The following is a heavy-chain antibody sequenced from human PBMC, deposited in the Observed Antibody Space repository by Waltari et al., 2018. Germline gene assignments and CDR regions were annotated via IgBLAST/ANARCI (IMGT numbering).Heavy chain of an antibody. J-gene: IGHJ4*02. CDR1: GFSFSGST. V-gene: IGHV3-73*01. Sequence: EVQVVVYGGGLVQPGGSLKLSCATSGFSFSGSTTHWVRKTSGKGLEWVGRIRREPYNYATAYSASVKGRFTISRDDSKNTAYLQMNSLMTEDTAVYYCSGGEVTGTDFWGQGTLVTVSS. CDR3: SGGEVTGTDF. CDR2: IRREPYNYAT. D-gene: IGHD6-19*01.